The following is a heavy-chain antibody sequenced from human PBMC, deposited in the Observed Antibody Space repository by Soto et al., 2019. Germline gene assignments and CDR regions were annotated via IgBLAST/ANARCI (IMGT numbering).Heavy chain of an antibody. CDR2: IYHSGST. D-gene: IGHD3-10*01. V-gene: IGHV4-4*01. Sequence: QVQLQESGPGLVKPSGTLSLTCAVSGGSISSSNWWSWVRQPPGKGLEWIGEIYHSGSTNYNPALRPPSSIREHRARPQFSRKRSAVAAADRGAECGARAGTGGYGGDEVARWYWCDPGGKGPLVTVSS. CDR1: GGSISSSNW. J-gene: IGHJ5*02. CDR3: ARAGTGGYGGDEVARWYWCDP.